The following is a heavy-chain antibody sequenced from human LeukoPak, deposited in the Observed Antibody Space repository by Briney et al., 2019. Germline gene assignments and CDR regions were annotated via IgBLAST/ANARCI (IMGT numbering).Heavy chain of an antibody. CDR3: ARDLGWLRAFDI. J-gene: IGHJ3*02. Sequence: SETLSLTCTVSGGSISSYYWSWIRQPPGKGLEWIGYIYYSGSTNYNPSLKSRVTISVDTSENQFSLKLSSVTAADTAVYYCARDLGWLRAFDIWGQGTMVTVSS. CDR1: GGSISSYY. V-gene: IGHV4-59*01. CDR2: IYYSGST. D-gene: IGHD5-12*01.